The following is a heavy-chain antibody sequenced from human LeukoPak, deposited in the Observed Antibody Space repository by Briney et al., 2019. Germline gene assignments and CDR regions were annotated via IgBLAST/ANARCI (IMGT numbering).Heavy chain of an antibody. V-gene: IGHV3-48*03. D-gene: IGHD5-12*01. CDR2: ISSSFAI. CDR3: ARSLSGYNTDPFFEQ. Sequence: GGSLRLSCVVSAFSFSSFEMNWVRQAPGKGLEWVSYISSSFAIRYADSVKGRFTISRDHARDSLYLEMNSLRVEDTAVYYCARSLSGYNTDPFFEQWGQGALVTVS. CDR1: AFSFSSFE. J-gene: IGHJ4*02.